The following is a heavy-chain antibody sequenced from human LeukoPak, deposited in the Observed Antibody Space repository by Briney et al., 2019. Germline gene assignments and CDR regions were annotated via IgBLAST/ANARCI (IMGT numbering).Heavy chain of an antibody. J-gene: IGHJ4*01. CDR1: GYTFTDYY. Sequence: ASVTLSCKASGYTFTDYYIHWVRQAPGQGLEWMGWINPISGGTNYAQKFQGRVTMTRDTSSSTAYMELSSLRSDDRAVYYCARDPDDSSGVSPIDYWGHGTVV. CDR2: INPISGGT. V-gene: IGHV1-2*02. D-gene: IGHD3-22*01. CDR3: ARDPDDSSGVSPIDY.